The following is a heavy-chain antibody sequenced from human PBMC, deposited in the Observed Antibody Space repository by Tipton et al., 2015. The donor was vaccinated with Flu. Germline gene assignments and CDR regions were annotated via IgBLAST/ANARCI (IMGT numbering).Heavy chain of an antibody. CDR2: ISSSSSYT. J-gene: IGHJ6*03. V-gene: IGHV3-21*05. D-gene: IGHD3-16*01. Sequence: SLRLSCAASGFTFSSYSMNWVRQAPGKGLEWVSYISSSSSYTNYADSVKGRFTISRDNAKNSLYLQMNSLRAEDTAVYYCARVFKGVAFYYYYYYMDVWGKGTTVTVSS. CDR3: ARVFKGVAFYYYYYYMDV. CDR1: GFTFSSYS.